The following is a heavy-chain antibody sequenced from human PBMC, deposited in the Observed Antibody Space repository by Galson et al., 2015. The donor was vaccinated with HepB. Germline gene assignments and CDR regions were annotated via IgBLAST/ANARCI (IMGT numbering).Heavy chain of an antibody. CDR2: ISYDGSNK. V-gene: IGHV3-30*18. J-gene: IGHJ4*02. D-gene: IGHD4-23*01. Sequence: SLRLSCAASGFTFSSYGMHWVRQAPGKGLEWVAVISYDGSNKYYADSVKGRFTISRDNSKNTLYLQMNSLRAEDTAVYYCAKARGGPFDYWGQGTLVTVSS. CDR1: GFTFSSYG. CDR3: AKARGGPFDY.